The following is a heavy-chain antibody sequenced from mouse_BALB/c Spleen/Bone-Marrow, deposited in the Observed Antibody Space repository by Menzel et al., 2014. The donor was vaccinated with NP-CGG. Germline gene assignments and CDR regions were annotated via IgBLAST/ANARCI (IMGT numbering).Heavy chain of an antibody. CDR2: ISSGSSTI. J-gene: IGHJ2*01. V-gene: IGHV5-17*02. Sequence: DVMLVESGGGLVQPGGSRKLSCAASGFTFSSFGMHWVRQAPEKGLEWVAYISSGSSTIYYADTVKGRFTTSRDNPKNTLFLQMTSLRSEDTAMYYCASDYDYFDYWGQGATLTVSS. D-gene: IGHD2-4*01. CDR1: GFTFSSFG. CDR3: ASDYDYFDY.